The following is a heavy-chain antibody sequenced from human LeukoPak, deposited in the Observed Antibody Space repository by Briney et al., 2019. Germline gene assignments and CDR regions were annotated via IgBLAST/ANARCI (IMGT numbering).Heavy chain of an antibody. CDR1: GFSFSDYY. V-gene: IGHV3-11*06. Sequence: GGSLRLSCAASGFSFSDYYMSWIRQAPGKGLEWVSYISSSSSYTNYADSVKGRFTISRDNAKNSLYLQMNSLRAEDTAVYYCARDRPKKIAVAGKVYFDYWGQGTLVTVSS. CDR3: ARDRPKKIAVAGKVYFDY. CDR2: ISSSSSYT. D-gene: IGHD6-19*01. J-gene: IGHJ4*02.